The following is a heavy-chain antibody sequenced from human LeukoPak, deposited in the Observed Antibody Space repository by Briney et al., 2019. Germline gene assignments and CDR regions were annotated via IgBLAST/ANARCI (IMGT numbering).Heavy chain of an antibody. V-gene: IGHV3-7*01. CDR3: ARGPLQSFDY. Sequence: GGSLRLSCAASGFTFSSYAMHWVRQAPGKGLEWVAHIKQDGSEKYYVDSVKGRFTISRDNAKNSLYLQMNSLRAEDTAVYYCARGPLQSFDYWGQGTLVTVSS. D-gene: IGHD4-11*01. CDR1: GFTFSSYA. J-gene: IGHJ4*02. CDR2: IKQDGSEK.